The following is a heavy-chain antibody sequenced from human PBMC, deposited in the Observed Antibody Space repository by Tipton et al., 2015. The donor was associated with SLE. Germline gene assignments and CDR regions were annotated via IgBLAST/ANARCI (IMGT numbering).Heavy chain of an antibody. J-gene: IGHJ3*02. CDR1: GGSISRYY. D-gene: IGHD5-12*01. Sequence: TLSLTCTVSGGSISRYYWGWIRQPPGKGLEWIGSIYYSGSTYYNPSLKSRVTISVDTSKNQFSLKLSSVTAADTAVYYCARPAGGYDGDDAFDIWGQGTMVTVSS. CDR2: IYYSGST. CDR3: ARPAGGYDGDDAFDI. V-gene: IGHV4-39*01.